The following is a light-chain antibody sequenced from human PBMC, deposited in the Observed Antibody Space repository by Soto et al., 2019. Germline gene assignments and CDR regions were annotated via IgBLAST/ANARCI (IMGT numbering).Light chain of an antibody. Sequence: DIQMTQSPSSVSASVGDRVTITCRASQGISSWLAWYQQKPGKAPKLLIYAASSLQSGGPARFSGSGSGTDFTLTISTLQPEDYYCQQANSFPHTFGQGTKLESK. V-gene: IGKV1-12*01. J-gene: IGKJ2*01. CDR3: QQANSFPHT. CDR2: AAS. CDR1: QGISSW.